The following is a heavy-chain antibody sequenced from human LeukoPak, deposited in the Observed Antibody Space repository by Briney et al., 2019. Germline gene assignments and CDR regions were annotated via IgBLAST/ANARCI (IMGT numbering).Heavy chain of an antibody. J-gene: IGHJ3*02. CDR1: GFTFSSYA. V-gene: IGHV3-23*01. Sequence: GGSLRLSCAASGFTFSSYAMSWVRQAPGKGLVWVSTIIGSGDSTYYADSVKGRFTISRDNSKNTLYLQMNSLTAEDTALYYCAKDRLTISSFDMWGQGTKVTVSS. CDR2: IIGSGDST. D-gene: IGHD3-9*01. CDR3: AKDRLTISSFDM.